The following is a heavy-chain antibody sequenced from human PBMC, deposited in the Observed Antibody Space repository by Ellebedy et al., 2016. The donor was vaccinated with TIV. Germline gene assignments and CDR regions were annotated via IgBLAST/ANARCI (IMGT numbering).Heavy chain of an antibody. V-gene: IGHV3-74*01. J-gene: IGHJ4*02. D-gene: IGHD1-26*01. CDR3: VRDGHRWDFDY. CDR2: ISTDGNSA. CDR1: GFTFSTHW. Sequence: GESLKISCAASGFTFSTHWMHWVRQSPGKGLVWVARISTDGNSADYADSVKGRFSISRDNAENTLSLQTNSLGAEDTAFYYCVRDGHRWDFDYWGQGTLVTVSS.